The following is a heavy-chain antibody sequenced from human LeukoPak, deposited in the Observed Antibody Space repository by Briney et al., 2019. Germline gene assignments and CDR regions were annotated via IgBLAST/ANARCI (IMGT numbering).Heavy chain of an antibody. CDR2: IYSGGST. CDR3: ARDSGSYYYDSSQKLDY. CDR1: GFTVSSNY. V-gene: IGHV3-53*01. D-gene: IGHD3-22*01. Sequence: PGGSLRLSCAASGFTVSSNYMSWVRQAPGKGLEWVSVIYSGGSTYYADSVKGRFTISRDNAKNSLYLQMNSLRAEDTAVYYCARDSGSYYYDSSQKLDYWGQGTLVTVSS. J-gene: IGHJ4*02.